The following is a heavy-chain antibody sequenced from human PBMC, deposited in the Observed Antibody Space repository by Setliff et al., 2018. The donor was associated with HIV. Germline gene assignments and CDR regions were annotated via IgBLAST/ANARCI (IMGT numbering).Heavy chain of an antibody. D-gene: IGHD6-19*01. J-gene: IGHJ4*02. CDR2: INTKTGNP. Sequence: GASVKVSCKASGYTFTSYAMNWVRQAPGQGLEWMGWINTKTGNPTYAQGFTGRFVSSLDTSVSTAYLQISSLKAEDTAVYYCASVGPRYSSGWCPAYWGQGTLVTVSS. CDR1: GYTFTSYA. V-gene: IGHV7-4-1*02. CDR3: ASVGPRYSSGWCPAY.